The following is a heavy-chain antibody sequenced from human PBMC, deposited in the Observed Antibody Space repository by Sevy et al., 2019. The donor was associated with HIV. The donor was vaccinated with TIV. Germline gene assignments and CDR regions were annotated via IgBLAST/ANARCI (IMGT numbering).Heavy chain of an antibody. D-gene: IGHD6-13*01. Sequence: ASVKVSCKASGYTFSNYGINWVRQAPGHGLEWMGWISSYNGNTNYAQKFQGRVTMTIDTPTSTGYMGLRSLGSDDTAMYYCARDRVPYSSSCEFDYWGQGTLVTVSS. J-gene: IGHJ4*02. V-gene: IGHV1-18*01. CDR2: ISSYNGNT. CDR1: GYTFSNYG. CDR3: ARDRVPYSSSCEFDY.